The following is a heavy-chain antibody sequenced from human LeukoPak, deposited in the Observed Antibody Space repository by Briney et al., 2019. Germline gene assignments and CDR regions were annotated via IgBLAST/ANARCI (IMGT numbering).Heavy chain of an antibody. CDR2: INPSGGST. CDR3: ASTMVRGVPIGNDKNDPFDP. Sequence: ASVKVSCKASGYTFSSYYMHWVRQAPGQGLEWMGIINPSGGSTSYAQKFQGRVTITADKSTSTAYMELSSLRSEDTAVYYCASTMVRGVPIGNDKNDPFDPWGQGTLVTVSS. CDR1: GYTFSSYY. D-gene: IGHD3-10*01. J-gene: IGHJ5*02. V-gene: IGHV1-46*01.